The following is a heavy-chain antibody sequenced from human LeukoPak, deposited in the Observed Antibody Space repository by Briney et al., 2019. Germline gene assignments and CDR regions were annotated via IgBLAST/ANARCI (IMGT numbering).Heavy chain of an antibody. D-gene: IGHD6-19*01. CDR3: AKVRGGVIAVTSFDY. J-gene: IGHJ4*02. Sequence: GGSLRLSCAAPGFTFSSYAMTWVRQAPGKGLEWVSFIGSSGDDTFYAGSVKGRFTISRDNSKNTLYLQMNSLRVEDTAVYYCAKVRGGVIAVTSFDYGGRGTLATVS. CDR2: IGSSGDDT. CDR1: GFTFSSYA. V-gene: IGHV3-23*01.